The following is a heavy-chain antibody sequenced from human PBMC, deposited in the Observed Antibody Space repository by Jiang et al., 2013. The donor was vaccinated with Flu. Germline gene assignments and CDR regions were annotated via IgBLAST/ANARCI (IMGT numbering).Heavy chain of an antibody. CDR2: IYPGDSDT. D-gene: IGHD1-26*01. J-gene: IGHJ3*02. V-gene: IGHV5-51*01. CDR3: ASSYRVGATMGADDAFDI. CDR1: GYSFTSYW. Sequence: SLKISCKGSGYSFTSYWIGWVRQMPGKGLEWMGIIYPGDSDTRYSPSFQGQVTISADKSISTAYLQWSSLKASDTAMYYCASSYRVGATMGADDAFDIWGQGTMVTVSS.